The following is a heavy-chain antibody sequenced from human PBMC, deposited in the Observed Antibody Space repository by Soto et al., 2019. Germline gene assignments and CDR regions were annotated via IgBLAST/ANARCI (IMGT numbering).Heavy chain of an antibody. J-gene: IGHJ5*02. CDR3: ALKPAYYDSRFDP. Sequence: QITLKESGPTLVRPTQTLTLTCTLSGLSLNTNGVGVGWIRQPPGKALEWLALTYWDDEKRYSPSMKSRLTYSKNTSEDAVVLTMTYMDPVDTATYYCALKPAYYDSRFDPWGPGTLVTVSS. CDR1: GLSLNTNGVG. CDR2: TYWDDEK. D-gene: IGHD3-22*01. V-gene: IGHV2-5*02.